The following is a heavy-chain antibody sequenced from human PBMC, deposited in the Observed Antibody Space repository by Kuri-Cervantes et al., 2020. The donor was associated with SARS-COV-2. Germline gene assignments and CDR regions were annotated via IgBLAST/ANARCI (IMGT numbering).Heavy chain of an antibody. CDR3: AMARRGWGHFDY. CDR2: TYYRSKWYN. CDR1: GDSVSSNSAA. Sequence: LRLSCAISGDSVSSNSAAWNWIRQSPSRGLEWLGRTYYRSKWYNDYAVSVKSRITINPDTSKNQFSLQLNSVTPEGTAVYYCAMARRGWGHFDYWGQGTLVTVS. J-gene: IGHJ4*02. V-gene: IGHV6-1*01. D-gene: IGHD3-10*01.